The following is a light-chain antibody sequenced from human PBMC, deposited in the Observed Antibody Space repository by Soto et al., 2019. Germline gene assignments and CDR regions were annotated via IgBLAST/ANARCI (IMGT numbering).Light chain of an antibody. J-gene: IGLJ2*01. CDR1: SGDIGGYNY. CDR2: EVT. Sequence: ALTQPASVSGSPGQSITISCTGTSGDIGGYNYVSWYQQHPGKAPKLLISEVTNRPSGVSNRFSGSKSGNTASLTISGLQAEDEADYYCSSYTTNITPVVFGGGTKVTVL. CDR3: SSYTTNITPVV. V-gene: IGLV2-14*01.